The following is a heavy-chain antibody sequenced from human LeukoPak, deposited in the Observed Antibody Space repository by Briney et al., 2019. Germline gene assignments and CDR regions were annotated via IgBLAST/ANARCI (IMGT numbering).Heavy chain of an antibody. CDR1: GFTFSSYS. CDR3: ARERITIFGVVIEPLDGMDV. J-gene: IGHJ6*02. D-gene: IGHD3-3*01. CDR2: ISSSSYI. V-gene: IGHV3-21*01. Sequence: GGSLRLSCAASGFTFSSYSMNWVRQAPGKGLEWVSSISSSSYIYYADSVKGRFTISRDNAKNSLYLQMNSLRAEDTAVYYCARERITIFGVVIEPLDGMDVWGQGTTVTVSS.